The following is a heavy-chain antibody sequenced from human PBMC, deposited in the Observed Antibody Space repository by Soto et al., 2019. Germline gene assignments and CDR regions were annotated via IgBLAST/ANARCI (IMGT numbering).Heavy chain of an antibody. V-gene: IGHV1-18*01. J-gene: IGHJ4*02. CDR1: GYTFASYA. Sequence: QVQLVQSGAEVKKPGASVKVSCKASGYTFASYAISWMRQAPGQGLEWMGWISAYNGNTNYAQKRQGRVTMTPDTSTSTAYRELRSLRSDDTAVYYCARDPPTPDYWGQGTRVTVSS. CDR2: ISAYNGNT. CDR3: ARDPPTPDY.